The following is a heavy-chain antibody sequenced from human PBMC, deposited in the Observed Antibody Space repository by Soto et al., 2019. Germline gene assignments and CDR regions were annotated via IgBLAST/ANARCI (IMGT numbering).Heavy chain of an antibody. CDR1: GFAFSSYS. Sequence: PGGSLRLSCAASGFAFSSYSMNWVRQAPGKGLEWVSSISSSSSYIYYADSVKGRFTISRDNSKNTLYLQMNSLRAEDTAVYYCAKDYYDSSGYDYWGQGTLVTVSS. J-gene: IGHJ4*02. D-gene: IGHD3-22*01. V-gene: IGHV3-21*04. CDR3: AKDYYDSSGYDY. CDR2: ISSSSSYI.